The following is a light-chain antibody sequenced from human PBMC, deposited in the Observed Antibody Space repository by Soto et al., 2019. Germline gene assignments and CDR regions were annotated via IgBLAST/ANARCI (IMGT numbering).Light chain of an antibody. CDR1: QTISNF. J-gene: IGKJ1*01. V-gene: IGKV1-39*01. Sequence: DIQMTQSPSSLSASVGDRVTIACRASQTISNFLNWYQGKPGKPPKLLIYSSSTLQSGVPSRFSGSGSGTDFTLTINGLQPEDFASYWCQQSYNLPRTFGPGTTGDIK. CDR3: QQSYNLPRT. CDR2: SSS.